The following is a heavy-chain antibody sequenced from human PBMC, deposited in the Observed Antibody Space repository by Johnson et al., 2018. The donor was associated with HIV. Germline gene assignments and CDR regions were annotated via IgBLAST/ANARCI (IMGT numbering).Heavy chain of an antibody. D-gene: IGHD5-18*01. CDR3: ARAYSYGAFDI. Sequence: VKLVESGGALVQPGGSLRLSCAASGFNVSDNYMSWVRQAPGKGLEWVSLIFSGGSTYYADSVKGRFTISRDNSKNTLYLQMNSLRAEDTAVYYCARAYSYGAFDIWGQGTMVTVSS. CDR2: IFSGGST. V-gene: IGHV3-66*01. CDR1: GFNVSDNY. J-gene: IGHJ3*02.